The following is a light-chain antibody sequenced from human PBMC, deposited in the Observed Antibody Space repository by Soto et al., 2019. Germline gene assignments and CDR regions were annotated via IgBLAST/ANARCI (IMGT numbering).Light chain of an antibody. Sequence: ETVLMQSPATLSVIPGESAILSCRASQSIGDSIAWYQQKPGQAPRLLIYRASTRATDTPARFSGSGSGTDFTLTISSLQSEDLAVYSCQQFHNWPITFGQGTRLEIK. CDR3: QQFHNWPIT. CDR1: QSIGDS. J-gene: IGKJ5*01. CDR2: RAS. V-gene: IGKV3-15*01.